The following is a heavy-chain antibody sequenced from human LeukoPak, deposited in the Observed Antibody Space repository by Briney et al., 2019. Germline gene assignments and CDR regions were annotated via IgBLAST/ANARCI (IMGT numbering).Heavy chain of an antibody. J-gene: IGHJ3*02. Sequence: GGSLRLSCAASGFTFSTYSMSWVRQAPGKGLEWVSVISGNGGDTFYADSVKGRFTISRDNSRNTLYLQMNSLRVEDTAMYYCAKVSLNMVNDAFDIWGQGTMVSVSS. V-gene: IGHV3-23*01. CDR3: AKVSLNMVNDAFDI. CDR2: ISGNGGDT. D-gene: IGHD4/OR15-4a*01. CDR1: GFTFSTYS.